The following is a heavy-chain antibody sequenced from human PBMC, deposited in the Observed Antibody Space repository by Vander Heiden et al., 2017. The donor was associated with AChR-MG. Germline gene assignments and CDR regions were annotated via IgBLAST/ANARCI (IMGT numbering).Heavy chain of an antibody. J-gene: IGHJ4*02. CDR3: AKDRQLFSYGYRPLAGD. CDR2: ISYDGNNK. Sequence: QVQLVESGGGVVQPGRSLSLSCAAPGFTFSHYGMHEVRQAPGKGLEWVAVISYDGNNKYYADSVKGRFTISRDNSNNTLYLQMNSLRGEDTAVYYCAKDRQLFSYGYRPLAGDWGQGTLVTVSS. D-gene: IGHD5-18*01. CDR1: GFTFSHYG. V-gene: IGHV3-30*18.